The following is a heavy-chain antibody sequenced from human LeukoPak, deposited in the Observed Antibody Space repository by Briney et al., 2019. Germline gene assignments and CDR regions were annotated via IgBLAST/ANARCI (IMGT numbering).Heavy chain of an antibody. V-gene: IGHV3-23*01. Sequence: AGGSLRLSCAASGFTFSNFAMTWVRQAPGKGLDWVSAISGSGGSTYYADSVKGRFTISRDNSKNTLYLQMNSLRAEDTAVYYCAKGSADVVVVAATVDWGQGTLVTVSS. CDR3: AKGSADVVVVAATVD. CDR1: GFTFSNFA. CDR2: ISGSGGST. D-gene: IGHD2-15*01. J-gene: IGHJ4*02.